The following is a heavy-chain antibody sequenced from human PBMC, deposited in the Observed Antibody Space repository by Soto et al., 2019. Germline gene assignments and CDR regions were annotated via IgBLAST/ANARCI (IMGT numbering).Heavy chain of an antibody. Sequence: QVQLVESGGGVVQPGRSLRLSCAASGFTFSSYAMHWVRQAPGKGLEWVAVISYDGSNKYYADSVKGRFTISRDNSKNTLYLQMYSLRAEDTAVYYCARDKYQPYWGQGTLVTVSS. CDR2: ISYDGSNK. D-gene: IGHD2-2*01. J-gene: IGHJ4*02. CDR1: GFTFSSYA. V-gene: IGHV3-30-3*01. CDR3: ARDKYQPY.